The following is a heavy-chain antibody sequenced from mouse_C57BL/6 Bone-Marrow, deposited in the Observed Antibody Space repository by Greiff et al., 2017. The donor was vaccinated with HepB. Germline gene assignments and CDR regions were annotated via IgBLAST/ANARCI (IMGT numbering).Heavy chain of an antibody. Sequence: QVQLQQPGAELVKPGASVKMSCKASGYTFTSYWITWVKQRPGQGLEWIGDIYPGSGSTNYNEKFKSKATLTVDTSSSTAYMQLSSLTSEDSAVYSCARKTPITTVVDGYAMDYWGQGTSVTVSS. V-gene: IGHV1-55*01. CDR3: ARKTPITTVVDGYAMDY. J-gene: IGHJ4*01. D-gene: IGHD1-1*01. CDR1: GYTFTSYW. CDR2: IYPGSGST.